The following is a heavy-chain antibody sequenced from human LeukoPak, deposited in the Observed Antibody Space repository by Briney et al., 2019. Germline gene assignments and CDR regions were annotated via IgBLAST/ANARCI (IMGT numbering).Heavy chain of an antibody. CDR1: GFTFRSYL. J-gene: IGHJ2*01. Sequence: GGSLRLSCAVSGFTFRSYLMHWVRQGPGESLVWVSRITSDGSGTGYADSVKDRFTIYRDNAKNTLYLQMNSLTADDTAVYYCARDASPGYFDLWGRGTRVTVSS. CDR3: ARDASPGYFDL. CDR2: ITSDGSGT. D-gene: IGHD2-15*01. V-gene: IGHV3-74*01.